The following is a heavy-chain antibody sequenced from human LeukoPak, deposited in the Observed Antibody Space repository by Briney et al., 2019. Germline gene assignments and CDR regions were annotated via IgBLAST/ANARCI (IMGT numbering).Heavy chain of an antibody. V-gene: IGHV1-46*01. CDR3: ARGSSWYGFEY. J-gene: IGHJ4*02. D-gene: IGHD6-13*01. Sequence: ASVKVSCKASGYTLTSYYMHWVRQAPGQGLEWMGIITPSGGSTSYAQKFQGRVTMTRDTSTSTVYMELSSLRSEDTAVYYCARGSSWYGFEYWGQGTLDTVSS. CDR2: ITPSGGST. CDR1: GYTLTSYY.